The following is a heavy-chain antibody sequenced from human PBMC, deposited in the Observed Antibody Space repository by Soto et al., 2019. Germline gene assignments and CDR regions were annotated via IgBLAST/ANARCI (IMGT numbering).Heavy chain of an antibody. J-gene: IGHJ6*02. CDR1: GFTFSSYG. CDR2: ISYDGSNK. D-gene: IGHD2-15*01. Sequence: PGGSLRLSCAASGFTFSSYGMHWVRQAPGKGLEWVAVISYDGSNKYYADSVKGRFTISRDNSKNTLYLQMNSLGAEDTAVYYCAKDLGYCSGGSCYTYYYYGMDVWGQGTTVTVSS. CDR3: AKDLGYCSGGSCYTYYYYGMDV. V-gene: IGHV3-30*18.